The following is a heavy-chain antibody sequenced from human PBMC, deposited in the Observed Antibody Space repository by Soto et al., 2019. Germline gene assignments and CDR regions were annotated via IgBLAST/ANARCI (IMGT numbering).Heavy chain of an antibody. J-gene: IGHJ4*02. D-gene: IGHD1-26*01. CDR2: IYTSGST. CDR1: GGSISSYY. Sequence: LSLTCTVSGGSISSYYWSWIRQPAGKGLEWIGRIYTSGSTNYNPSLKSRVTMSVDTSKNQFSLKLSSVTAADTAVYYCAREERSGSYHTPFDYWGQGTLVTVSS. CDR3: AREERSGSYHTPFDY. V-gene: IGHV4-4*07.